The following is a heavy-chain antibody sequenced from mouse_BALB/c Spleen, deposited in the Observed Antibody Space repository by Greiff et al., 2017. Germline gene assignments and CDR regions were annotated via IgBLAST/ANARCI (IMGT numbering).Heavy chain of an antibody. CDR2: INPNNGGT. CDR3: ARPRIGGYAMDY. J-gene: IGHJ4*01. CDR1: GYTFTDYN. V-gene: IGHV1-18*01. D-gene: IGHD3-1*01. Sequence: EVQLQQSGPELVKPGASVKIPCKASGYTFTDYNMDWVKQSHGKSLEWIGDINPNNGGTIYNQKFKGKATLTVDKSSSTAYMELRSLTSEDTAVYYGARPRIGGYAMDYWGQGTSVTVSS.